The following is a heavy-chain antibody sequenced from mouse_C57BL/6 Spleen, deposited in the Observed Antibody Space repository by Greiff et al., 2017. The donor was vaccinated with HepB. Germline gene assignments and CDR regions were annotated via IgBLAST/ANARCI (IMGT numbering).Heavy chain of an antibody. CDR3: ARNLYIYYGNPYAMDY. V-gene: IGHV1-55*01. Sequence: VQLQQPGAELVKPGASVKMSCKASGYTFTSYWITWVKQRPGQGLEWIGDNYPGSGSTNYNEKFKSKATLTVDTASSTAYMQLSSLTSEDSAVYYCARNLYIYYGNPYAMDYWGQGTSVTVSS. CDR2: NYPGSGST. CDR1: GYTFTSYW. D-gene: IGHD2-1*01. J-gene: IGHJ4*01.